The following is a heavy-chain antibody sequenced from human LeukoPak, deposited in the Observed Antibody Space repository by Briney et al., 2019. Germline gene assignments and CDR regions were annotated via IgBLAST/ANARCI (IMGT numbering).Heavy chain of an antibody. CDR2: ISSSSSTI. V-gene: IGHV3-48*01. Sequence: GGSLRLSCAASGFTFSSYSMNWVRQAPGKGLEWVSYISSSSSTIYYADSVKGRFTISRDNAKNSLYLQMNSLTAEDTAIYYCAKDMTARYSSGWYWGYWGQGTLVTVSS. CDR1: GFTFSSYS. D-gene: IGHD6-19*01. J-gene: IGHJ4*02. CDR3: AKDMTARYSSGWYWGY.